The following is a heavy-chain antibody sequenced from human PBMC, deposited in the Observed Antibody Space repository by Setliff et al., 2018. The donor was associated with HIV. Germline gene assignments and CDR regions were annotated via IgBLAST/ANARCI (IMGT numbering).Heavy chain of an antibody. CDR1: GYTFSGYY. CDR2: INPISGGT. Sequence: GASVKVSCKASGYTFSGYYVHWIRQAPGQGLEWMGWINPISGGTNYAQNFQGRVTMTRDTSTNTAYMELSRLTSDDTAVYFCARPYSTGWYYFDYWGQGTLVTVSS. V-gene: IGHV1-2*02. D-gene: IGHD6-19*01. CDR3: ARPYSTGWYYFDY. J-gene: IGHJ4*02.